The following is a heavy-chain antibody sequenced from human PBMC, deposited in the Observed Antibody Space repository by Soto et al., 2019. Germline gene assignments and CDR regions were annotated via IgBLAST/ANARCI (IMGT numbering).Heavy chain of an antibody. D-gene: IGHD5-12*01. CDR2: IVSKKDNVRI. CDR1: GRSFSGAW. J-gene: IGHJ5*02. Sequence: GCLRRACKASGRSFSGAWMSWVRQAPGKGLEWVALIVSKKDNVRIDYAAPVRGRSTISRDDSKSTVYLQMNSLEIEDTAVYYCTTIWTWDRGYDLDPWGQGTLVTVYS. V-gene: IGHV3-15*04. CDR3: TTIWTWDRGYDLDP.